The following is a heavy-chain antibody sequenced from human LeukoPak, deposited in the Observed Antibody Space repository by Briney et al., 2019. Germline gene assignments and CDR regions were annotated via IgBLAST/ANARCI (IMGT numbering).Heavy chain of an antibody. V-gene: IGHV1-69*04. CDR2: IIPILGIA. Sequence: ASVKVSCKASGGTFGSYAISWVRQAPGQGLEWMGRIIPILGIANYAQKFQGRVTITTDKSTSTAYMELSSLRSEDTAVYYCARDRDIVATITGFNWFDPWGQGTLVTVSS. D-gene: IGHD5-12*01. J-gene: IGHJ5*02. CDR3: ARDRDIVATITGFNWFDP. CDR1: GGTFGSYA.